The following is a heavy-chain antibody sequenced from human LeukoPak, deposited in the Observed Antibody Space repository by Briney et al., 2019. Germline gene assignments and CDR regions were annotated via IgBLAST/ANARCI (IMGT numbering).Heavy chain of an antibody. D-gene: IGHD6-19*01. J-gene: IGHJ3*02. V-gene: IGHV3-21*01. CDR3: ARDVHAPGIAVAAPDAFDI. Sequence: GGSLRLSCAASGFTFSSYSMNWVRQAPGKGLEWVSSISSSSSYIYYADSVKGRFTISRDNSKNSLYLQMNSMRAEHTAVYYCARDVHAPGIAVAAPDAFDIWGQGTMVTVSS. CDR1: GFTFSSYS. CDR2: ISSSSSYI.